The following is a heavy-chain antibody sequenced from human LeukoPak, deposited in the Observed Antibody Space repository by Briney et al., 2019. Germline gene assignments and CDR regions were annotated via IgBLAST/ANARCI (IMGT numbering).Heavy chain of an antibody. CDR1: GFTFSSYA. J-gene: IGHJ5*02. Sequence: GGSLRLSCAASGFTFSSYAMSWVRQAPGKGLAWVSTISGGSGSTYCAGSVKGRFTISRDNSKNTLYLQMNSLRDEDTAVYYCAKDVWWSVSWGQGTLVTVSS. D-gene: IGHD2-8*02. CDR3: AKDVWWSVS. CDR2: ISGGSGST. V-gene: IGHV3-23*01.